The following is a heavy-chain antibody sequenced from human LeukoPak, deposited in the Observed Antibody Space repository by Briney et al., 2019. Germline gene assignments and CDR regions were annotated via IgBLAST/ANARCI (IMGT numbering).Heavy chain of an antibody. V-gene: IGHV1-18*01. CDR2: ISAYNGNT. D-gene: IGHD3-22*01. CDR1: GYTFTING. Sequence: ASVTVSFKGSGYTFTINGICWVRQAPGQGLELMGLISAYNGNTTYAQKLQGRVTMTTDTSTSTAYMELRSLRSDDTAVYYCASPSPGYYDSSGYYYRPTTDAFDIWGQGTMVTVSS. CDR3: ASPSPGYYDSSGYYYRPTTDAFDI. J-gene: IGHJ3*02.